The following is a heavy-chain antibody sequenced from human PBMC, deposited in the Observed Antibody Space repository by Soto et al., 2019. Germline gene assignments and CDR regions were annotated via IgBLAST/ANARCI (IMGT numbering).Heavy chain of an antibody. V-gene: IGHV1-3*01. Sequence: ASVKVSCKASGYTFTSYAMHWVRQAPGQRLEWMGWINAGNGNTKYSQKFQGRVTITRDTSASTAYMELSSLRSEDTAVYYCARDQYNWNPTISYGMDVWGQGTTVTVSS. CDR1: GYTFTSYA. D-gene: IGHD1-20*01. CDR2: INAGNGNT. J-gene: IGHJ6*02. CDR3: ARDQYNWNPTISYGMDV.